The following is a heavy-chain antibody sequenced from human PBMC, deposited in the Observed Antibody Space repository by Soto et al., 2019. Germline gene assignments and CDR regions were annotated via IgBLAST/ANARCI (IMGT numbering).Heavy chain of an antibody. V-gene: IGHV3-7*01. Sequence: PGGSLRLSCAASGFTLRNSWMYWVRQAPGKGLEWVANINRDGSHKYYVDSVKGRCTISRDNAENSVFLQMNSLRAEDTAIYYCATKGDALNYWGQGTLGTVSS. J-gene: IGHJ4*02. CDR1: GFTLRNSW. CDR2: INRDGSHK. CDR3: ATKGDALNY. D-gene: IGHD2-21*02.